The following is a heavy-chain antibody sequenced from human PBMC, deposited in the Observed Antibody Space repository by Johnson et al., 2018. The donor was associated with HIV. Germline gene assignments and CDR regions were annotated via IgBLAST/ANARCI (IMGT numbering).Heavy chain of an antibody. CDR1: GFTFSSYA. CDR3: AREVRLGYCSGGSCYGDALDI. CDR2: ISYDGGSK. D-gene: IGHD2-15*01. J-gene: IGHJ3*02. V-gene: IGHV3-30*04. Sequence: QVQLVESGGGVVQPGRSLRLSCAASGFTFSSYAMHWVRQAPGKGLEWVAVISYDGGSKYYADSVKGRFTISRDNSKNTLYRQMNSLRAEDTALYYCAREVRLGYCSGGSCYGDALDILGQGTMVTVSS.